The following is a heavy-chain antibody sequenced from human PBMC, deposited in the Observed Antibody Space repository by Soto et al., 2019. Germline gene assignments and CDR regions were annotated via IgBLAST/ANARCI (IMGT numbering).Heavy chain of an antibody. V-gene: IGHV1-69*13. J-gene: IGHJ6*02. Sequence: SVKVSCKASGGTFSSYALSWVRQAPGQGLEWMGGIIPIFGTANYAQKFQGRVTITADESTSTAYMELSSLRSEDTAVYYCARRAAAQYFYGMDVWGQGTTVTVSS. CDR2: IIPIFGTA. CDR1: GGTFSSYA. CDR3: ARRAAAQYFYGMDV. D-gene: IGHD6-6*01.